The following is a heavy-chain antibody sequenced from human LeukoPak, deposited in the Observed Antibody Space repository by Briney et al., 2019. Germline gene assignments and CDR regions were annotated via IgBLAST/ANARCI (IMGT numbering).Heavy chain of an antibody. Sequence: GGSLRLSCAASGFTFSDYYMSWIRQAPGKGLEWVSYISSSSSYTNYADSVKGRFTISRDNAKNSLYLQMNSLRAEDTAVYYCARDFPNYDILTGYSYYYYGMDGWGKGTTVTVSS. CDR1: GFTFSDYY. J-gene: IGHJ6*04. V-gene: IGHV3-11*06. CDR3: ARDFPNYDILTGYSYYYYGMDG. CDR2: ISSSSSYT. D-gene: IGHD3-9*01.